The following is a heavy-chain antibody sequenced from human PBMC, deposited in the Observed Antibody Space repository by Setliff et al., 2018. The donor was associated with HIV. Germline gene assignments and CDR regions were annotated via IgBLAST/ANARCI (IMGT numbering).Heavy chain of an antibody. CDR2: ISSSSSTI. D-gene: IGHD2-21*02. J-gene: IGHJ4*02. CDR3: ASGTRVVTAIRGGYDY. CDR1: GFMFGVDW. V-gene: IGHV3-48*01. Sequence: GGSLRLSCAASGFMFGVDWMSWVRQAPGKGLEWVSYISSSSSTIYYADSVKGRVTISRDNAKNSLYLQMNSLRAEDTAVYYCASGTRVVTAIRGGYDYWGQGTLVTVSS.